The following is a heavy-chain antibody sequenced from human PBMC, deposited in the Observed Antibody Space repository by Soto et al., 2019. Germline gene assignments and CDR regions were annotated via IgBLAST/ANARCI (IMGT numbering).Heavy chain of an antibody. Sequence: PTVGNPAQTLTLACTCCGFILSNSGVGVGWIRQPPGKALEWLALIYWDDDKRYSPSLKSRLTITKDTSKNQVVLTMTNMDPVDTATYYCAHSGMESYGYQYYYSGMDVWGQGTTVTVS. V-gene: IGHV2-5*02. CDR3: AHSGMESYGYQYYYSGMDV. CDR2: IYWDDDK. CDR1: GFILSNSGVG. J-gene: IGHJ6*02. D-gene: IGHD5-18*01.